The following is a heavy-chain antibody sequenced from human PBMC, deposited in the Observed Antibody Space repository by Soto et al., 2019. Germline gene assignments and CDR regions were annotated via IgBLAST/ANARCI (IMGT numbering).Heavy chain of an antibody. CDR1: EYTFTGYY. J-gene: IGHJ4*02. V-gene: IGHV1-2*04. Sequence: ASVKVSCKASEYTFTGYYMHWVRQAPGQGHEWMGWINPNSGGTNYAQKFQGWVTMTRDTSTSTAYMELSRLRSDDTAVYYCAREVVPAAPGHYFDYWGQGTLITVSS. D-gene: IGHD2-2*01. CDR3: AREVVPAAPGHYFDY. CDR2: INPNSGGT.